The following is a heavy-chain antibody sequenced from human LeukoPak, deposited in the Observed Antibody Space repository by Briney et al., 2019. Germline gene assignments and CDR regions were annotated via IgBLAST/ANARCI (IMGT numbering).Heavy chain of an antibody. CDR3: ARPPAQEQLAPFEH. J-gene: IGHJ1*01. Sequence: SETLSLTCTVSGGSISSYYWSWIRQPPGKGLEWIGYIYYTGSTNYNPSLKSRVTISLDTSKNQFSLKLSSVTAADTAVYYCARPPAQEQLAPFEHWGQGTLVTVFS. CDR2: IYYTGST. CDR1: GGSISSYY. D-gene: IGHD6-13*01. V-gene: IGHV4-59*08.